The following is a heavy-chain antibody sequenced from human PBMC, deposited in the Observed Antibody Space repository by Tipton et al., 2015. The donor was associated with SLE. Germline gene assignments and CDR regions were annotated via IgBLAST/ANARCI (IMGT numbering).Heavy chain of an antibody. D-gene: IGHD6-13*01. CDR3: ARGSSSWKGSYYSYYMDV. CDR2: IYYSGST. V-gene: IGHV4-31*03. J-gene: IGHJ6*03. CDR1: GGSINSDGYF. Sequence: TLSLTCTVSGGSINSDGYFWNWVRQHPGKGLEWIGYIYYSGSTYYNPSLQSRVTISVDTSKNQFSLKLSSVTAADTAVYYCARGSSSWKGSYYSYYMDVWGKGTTVTVSS.